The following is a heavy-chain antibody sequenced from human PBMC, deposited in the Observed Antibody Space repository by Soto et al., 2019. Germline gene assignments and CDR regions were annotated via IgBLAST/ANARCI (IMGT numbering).Heavy chain of an antibody. CDR1: GGSISSYY. CDR3: ARVVVDGAFDI. V-gene: IGHV4-59*01. D-gene: IGHD2-8*02. Sequence: SETLSLTCTVSGGSISSYYWSWIRQPPGKGLEWIGYIYYSGSTNYNPSLKSRVTISVDTSKNQFSLKLSSVTAADTAVYYCARVVVDGAFDIWGQGTMVTVSS. J-gene: IGHJ3*02. CDR2: IYYSGST.